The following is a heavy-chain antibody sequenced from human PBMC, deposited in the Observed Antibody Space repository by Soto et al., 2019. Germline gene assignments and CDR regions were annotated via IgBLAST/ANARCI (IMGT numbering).Heavy chain of an antibody. CDR2: IYYSGST. CDR3: ASPKIAFYNWFDP. D-gene: IGHD3-3*02. Sequence: QLQLQESGPGLVRPSETLSLTCTVSGGSISSSSYNWGWIRQPPGKGLEWIGSIYYSGSTYYNPSLKCRVTIAVDTSKNQFSLKLSSVTAADTAVYYCASPKIAFYNWFDPWGQGTLVTVSS. J-gene: IGHJ5*02. CDR1: GGSISSSSYN. V-gene: IGHV4-39*01.